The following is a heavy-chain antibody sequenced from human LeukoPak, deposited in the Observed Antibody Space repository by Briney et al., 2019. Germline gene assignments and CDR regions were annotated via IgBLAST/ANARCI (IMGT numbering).Heavy chain of an antibody. V-gene: IGHV5-51*01. Sequence: GESLKVSCKGSGYSFTSYWIGWVRQMPGKGLEWVGIIYPGDSDTRYSPSFQGQVTISADKSISTAYLQWSSLKASDAAMYYCARVGYSYDNDYWGQGTLVTVSS. CDR1: GYSFTSYW. CDR2: IYPGDSDT. D-gene: IGHD5-18*01. J-gene: IGHJ4*02. CDR3: ARVGYSYDNDY.